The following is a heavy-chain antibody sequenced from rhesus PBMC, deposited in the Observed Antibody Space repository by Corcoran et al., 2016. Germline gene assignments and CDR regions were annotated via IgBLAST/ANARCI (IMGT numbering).Heavy chain of an antibody. CDR3: ARDIDSSSH. D-gene: IGHD6-19*01. CDR2: IYGNSAST. Sequence: QVQLQQWGEGLVKPSATLSLTCAVYGGSISGYYYWSWIRQPPGKGLEWIEYIYGNSASTNYNPSLKNRVTISKDTSKNQFSLKLSSVTAADTAVYYCARDIDSSSHWGQGVLVTVS. V-gene: IGHV4-73*01. J-gene: IGHJ4*01. CDR1: GGSISGYYY.